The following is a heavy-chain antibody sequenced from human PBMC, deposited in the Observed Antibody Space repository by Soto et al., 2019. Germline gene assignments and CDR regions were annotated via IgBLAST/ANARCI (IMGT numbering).Heavy chain of an antibody. CDR1: GYTFTSYD. CDR3: ARSVTDFYYGMDV. CDR2: MNPNSDNT. V-gene: IGHV1-8*01. Sequence: GXSVKVSCKASGYTFTSYDINLVRHATGQGLEWMGWMNPNSDNTGYAPKFQGRVTMTRNTSISTAYMELSSLRSEDTAVYYCARSVTDFYYGMDVWGQGTTVTSP. D-gene: IGHD4-4*01. J-gene: IGHJ6*02.